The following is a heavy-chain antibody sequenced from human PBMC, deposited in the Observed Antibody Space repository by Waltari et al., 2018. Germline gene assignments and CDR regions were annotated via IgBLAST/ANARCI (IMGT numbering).Heavy chain of an antibody. V-gene: IGHV4-59*11. D-gene: IGHD3-10*01. Sequence: QVQLQESGPGLVKSSETLSLTCPVSGGSLRDHFWSWVRQSPGKVLVWIGNVYYRGTTSYNPSLKSRVTISIDTSKNQFSLKLNSVTAADTPIYYCARMYYYDYYYGMDVWGQGTTVIVSS. CDR1: GGSLRDHF. CDR2: VYYRGTT. J-gene: IGHJ6*02. CDR3: ARMYYYDYYYGMDV.